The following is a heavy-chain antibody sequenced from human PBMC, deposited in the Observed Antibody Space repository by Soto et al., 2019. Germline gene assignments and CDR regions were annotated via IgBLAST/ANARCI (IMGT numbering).Heavy chain of an antibody. D-gene: IGHD6-19*01. CDR2: IIPIFGTA. Sequence: SVKVSCKASGCTFSSYAISWVRQAPGQGLEWMGGIIPIFGTANYAQKFQGRVTITADKSTSTAYMELSSLRSEDTAVYYCARRAGYSSGWLSDYWGQGTLVTVSS. J-gene: IGHJ4*02. V-gene: IGHV1-69*06. CDR3: ARRAGYSSGWLSDY. CDR1: GCTFSSYA.